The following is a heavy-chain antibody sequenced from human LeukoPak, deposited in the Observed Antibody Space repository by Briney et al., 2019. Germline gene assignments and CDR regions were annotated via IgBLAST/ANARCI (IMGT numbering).Heavy chain of an antibody. Sequence: PSETLSLTCSVSGGSIGNHFWSWIQQSPGKGLEWIGYAYSNGIANTNPSLKSRVTVFVDTSKTQVSLQVTSVTAADTAVYYCAIANLANFDYWGQGTLVTVSS. D-gene: IGHD2-8*01. CDR2: AYSNGIA. V-gene: IGHV4-4*08. J-gene: IGHJ4*02. CDR1: GGSIGNHF. CDR3: AIANLANFDY.